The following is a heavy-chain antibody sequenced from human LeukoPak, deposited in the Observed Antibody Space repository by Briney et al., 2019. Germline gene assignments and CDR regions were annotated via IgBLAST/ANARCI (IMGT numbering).Heavy chain of an antibody. V-gene: IGHV3-30-3*01. CDR3: ARVGQQWLQVAGYFDY. CDR2: ISYDGSNK. Sequence: PGGSLRLSCAASGFTFSSYAMHLVRQAPGKGLEWVAVISYDGSNKYYADSVKGRFTISRDNSKNTLYLQMNSLRAEDTAVYYCARVGQQWLQVAGYFDYWGQGTLVTVSS. J-gene: IGHJ4*02. D-gene: IGHD6-19*01. CDR1: GFTFSSYA.